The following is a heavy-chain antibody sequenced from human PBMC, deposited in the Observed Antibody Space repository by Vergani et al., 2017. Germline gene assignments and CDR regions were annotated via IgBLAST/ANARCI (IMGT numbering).Heavy chain of an antibody. Sequence: VQLVESGGGVVRPGGSLRLSCAASGFTFSSYGMHWVRQAPGKGLEWVAVISYDGSNKYYADSVKGRFTISRDNSKNTLYLQMNSLRAEDTAVYYCAKDGGFTIFGVAAPSSHDYWGQGTLVTVSS. CDR1: GFTFSSYG. CDR3: AKDGGFTIFGVAAPSSHDY. V-gene: IGHV3-30*18. J-gene: IGHJ4*02. D-gene: IGHD3-3*01. CDR2: ISYDGSNK.